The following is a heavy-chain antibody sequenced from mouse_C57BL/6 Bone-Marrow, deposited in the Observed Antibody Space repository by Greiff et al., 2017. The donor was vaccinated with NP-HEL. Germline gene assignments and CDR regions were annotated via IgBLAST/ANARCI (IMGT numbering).Heavy chain of an antibody. CDR2: ISSGGSYT. CDR1: GFTFSSYG. CDR3: ASPYDYDVAWFAY. Sequence: EVKLVASGGDLVKPGGSLKLSCAASGFTFSSYGMSWVRQTPDKRLEWVATISSGGSYTYYPDSVTGRFNISRDNAKNTLYLQMSSLKSEDTAMYYCASPYDYDVAWFAYWGQGTLVTVSA. J-gene: IGHJ3*01. V-gene: IGHV5-6*02. D-gene: IGHD2-4*01.